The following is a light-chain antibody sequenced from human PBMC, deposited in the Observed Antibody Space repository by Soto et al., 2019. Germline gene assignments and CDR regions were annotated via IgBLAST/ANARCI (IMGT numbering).Light chain of an antibody. CDR1: QSVTSN. J-gene: IGKJ4*01. CDR2: RAS. CDR3: QQYNNWPPLT. V-gene: IGKV3-15*01. Sequence: EVVMTQSPGAVSVSPGERATLSCRASQSVTSNVAWYQQKPGQAPRLLIYRASARATGVPARFSGSGSGTEFTLTISSLQSEDFAVYYCQQYNNWPPLTFGGGTKVDIK.